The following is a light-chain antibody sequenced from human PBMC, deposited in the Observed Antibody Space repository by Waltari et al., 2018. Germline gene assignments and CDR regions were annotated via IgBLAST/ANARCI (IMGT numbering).Light chain of an antibody. CDR1: QSIGPW. CDR2: DAS. CDR3: HQHKTHWT. Sequence: DIQLTQSPSTLPASVGDRVTITCRARQSIGPWVAWYQLKPGKAPKLLIYDASSLESGVPLRFSGSGSGTEFTLTISSLQPDDFATYYCHQHKTHWTFGQGTKVEIK. J-gene: IGKJ1*01. V-gene: IGKV1-5*01.